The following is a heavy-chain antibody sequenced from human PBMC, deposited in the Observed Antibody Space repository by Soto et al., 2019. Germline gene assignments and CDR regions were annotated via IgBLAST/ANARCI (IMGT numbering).Heavy chain of an antibody. D-gene: IGHD4-17*01. J-gene: IGHJ4*02. CDR2: IYYSGST. CDR1: GASISSNY. CDR3: ARDGDYGIIDY. Sequence: PSETLSLTCTVSGASISSNYWSWIRQPPGKGLEWIGYIYYSGSTNYNPSLKSRVTISVDTSKNQFSLKLSSVTTADTAVYYCARDGDYGIIDYWGQGTLVTVS. V-gene: IGHV4-59*01.